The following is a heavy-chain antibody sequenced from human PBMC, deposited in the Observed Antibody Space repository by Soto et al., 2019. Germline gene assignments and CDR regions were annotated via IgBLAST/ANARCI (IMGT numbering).Heavy chain of an antibody. CDR2: IDYSGGTT. J-gene: IGHJ4*02. D-gene: IGHD6-19*01. Sequence: GGSLRLSCAASGFTFSTLAMGWVRQAPGKGLEWVSVIDYSGGTTYYTDSVKGRFTISRDNSKKMLYPQMNSLRAEDTAVYYCAKDATRTDGWYYFDYWGQGALVTVS. V-gene: IGHV3-23*01. CDR1: GFTFSTLA. CDR3: AKDATRTDGWYYFDY.